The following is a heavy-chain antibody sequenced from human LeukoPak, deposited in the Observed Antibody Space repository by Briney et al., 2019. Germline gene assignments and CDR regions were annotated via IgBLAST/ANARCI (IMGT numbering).Heavy chain of an antibody. CDR1: GFTFSSYG. Sequence: GGSLKLSCAASGFTFSSYGMHWVRQAPGKGLEWVAVIWYDGSNKYYADSVKGRFTISRDNSKNTLYLQMNSLRAEDTAVYYCARDYYDSSAVGIAYWGQGTLVAVSS. V-gene: IGHV3-33*01. CDR2: IWYDGSNK. CDR3: ARDYYDSSAVGIAY. J-gene: IGHJ4*02. D-gene: IGHD3-22*01.